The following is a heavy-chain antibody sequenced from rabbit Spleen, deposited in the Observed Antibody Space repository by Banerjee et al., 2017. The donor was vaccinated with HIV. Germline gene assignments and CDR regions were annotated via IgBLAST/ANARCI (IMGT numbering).Heavy chain of an antibody. V-gene: IGHV1S45*01. CDR1: GVSFSDKDV. D-gene: IGHD1-1*01. CDR2: FDVTKYGTA. CDR3: ARRYVSADGGYFDL. Sequence: EQLEESGGGLVKPEGSLTLTCKASGVSFSDKDVMCWVRQAPGKGLEWIACFDVTKYGTAYYASWAKGRFTISKTSSTTVTLRMTSLTAADTATYFCARRYVSADGGYFDLWGQGTLVTVS. J-gene: IGHJ4*01.